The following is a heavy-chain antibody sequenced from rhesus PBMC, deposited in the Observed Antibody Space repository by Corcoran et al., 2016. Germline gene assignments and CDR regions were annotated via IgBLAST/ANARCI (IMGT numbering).Heavy chain of an antibody. V-gene: IGHV2-95*01. CDR2: IYWNDRK. CDR3: APYGGEGFDV. Sequence: QESGPGLVKPSETLSLTCAVSGGSISGYYYWSWIRQPPGKALEWLASIYWNDRKYYSTSLKSRHTITKDTSKNQVVLTLTNMDPVDTATYYCAPYGGEGFDVWGPGVLVTVSS. D-gene: IGHD3-9*01. CDR1: GGSISGYYYW. J-gene: IGHJ5-1*01.